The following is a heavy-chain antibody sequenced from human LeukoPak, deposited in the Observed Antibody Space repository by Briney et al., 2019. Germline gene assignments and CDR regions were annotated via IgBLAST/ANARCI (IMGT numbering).Heavy chain of an antibody. CDR2: IYPGGCDT. V-gene: IGHV5-51*01. D-gene: IGHD3-16*02. CDR3: AAPYDYVWGSYRYDAFDI. J-gene: IGHJ3*02. Sequence: GESLKISFNGSGYSFNSYWLGWVRQMPGKGLEWMGIIYPGGCDTRYSPSFQGQVTISADKSISTAYLQWSSLKASDTAMYYCAAPYDYVWGSYRYDAFDIWGQGTMVTVSS. CDR1: GYSFNSYW.